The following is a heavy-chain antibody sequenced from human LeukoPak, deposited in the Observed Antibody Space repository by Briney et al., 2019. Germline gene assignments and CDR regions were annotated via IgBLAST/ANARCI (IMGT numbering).Heavy chain of an antibody. CDR3: ARDLGGATGIDY. J-gene: IGHJ4*02. Sequence: GGSLRLSCAASRFTFSSYWMHWVRQAPGKGLVWVSRINSDGSSTSYADSVKGRFTISRDNAKNTLYLQMNSLRAEDAAVYSCARDLGGATGIDYWGQGTLVTVSS. CDR2: INSDGSST. CDR1: RFTFSSYW. V-gene: IGHV3-74*01. D-gene: IGHD1-26*01.